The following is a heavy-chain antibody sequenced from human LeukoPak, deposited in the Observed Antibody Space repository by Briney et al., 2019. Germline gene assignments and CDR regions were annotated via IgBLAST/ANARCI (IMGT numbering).Heavy chain of an antibody. CDR2: IYYSGST. V-gene: IGHV4-39*01. CDR1: GGSISSSSYY. D-gene: IGHD6-13*01. J-gene: IGHJ4*02. Sequence: SETLSLTCTVSGGSISSSSYYWGWIRQPPGKGLEWTGSIYYSGSTYYNPSLKSRVTISVDTSKNQFSLKLSSVTAADTAVYYCARHLSSSWYFDYWGQGTLVTVSS. CDR3: ARHLSSSWYFDY.